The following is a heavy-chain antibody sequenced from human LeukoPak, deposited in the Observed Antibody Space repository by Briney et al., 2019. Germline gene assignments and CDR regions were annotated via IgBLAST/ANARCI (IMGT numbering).Heavy chain of an antibody. V-gene: IGHV1-24*01. J-gene: IGHJ6*03. D-gene: IGHD6-6*01. CDR2: FDPEDGET. CDR3: AAAYSSSSAGYYYYYMDV. Sequence: ASVKVSCKVSGYTLTELSMHWVRQAPGKGLEWMGGFDPEDGETIYAQKFQGRITMTEDTSTDTAYMELSSLRSEDTAVYYCAAAYSSSSAGYYYYYMDVWGKGTTVTVSS. CDR1: GYTLTELS.